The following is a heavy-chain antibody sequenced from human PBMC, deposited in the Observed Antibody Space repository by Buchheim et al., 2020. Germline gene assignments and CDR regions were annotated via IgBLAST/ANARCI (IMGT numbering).Heavy chain of an antibody. CDR1: GFSLSTSGVG. D-gene: IGHD6-19*01. Sequence: QITLKESGPTLVKPTQTLTLTCTFSGFSLSTSGVGVGWIRQPPGKALEWLALIYWDDDKRYSPSLKSRLTITKETSKNQVVLTMTNMDPVDTATYYCAHRSGSGWYGGSRWYFDYWGQGTL. J-gene: IGHJ4*02. CDR3: AHRSGSGWYGGSRWYFDY. V-gene: IGHV2-5*02. CDR2: IYWDDDK.